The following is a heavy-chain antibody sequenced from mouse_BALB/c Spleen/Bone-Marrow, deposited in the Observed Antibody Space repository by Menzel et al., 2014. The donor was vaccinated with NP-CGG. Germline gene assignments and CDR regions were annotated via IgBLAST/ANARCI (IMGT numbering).Heavy chain of an antibody. D-gene: IGHD2-4*01. J-gene: IGHJ4*01. Sequence: QVQLQQSGAELARPGASVKLSCKASGYTLTSHWMQWVKQRPGQGLEWIGAIYPGDGDTRYTQKFKGKATLTADKSSSTAYMQLSSLASEDSAVYYCARTTMITTGGYYAMDYWGQGTSVTVSS. V-gene: IGHV1-87*01. CDR2: IYPGDGDT. CDR1: GYTLTSHW. CDR3: ARTTMITTGGYYAMDY.